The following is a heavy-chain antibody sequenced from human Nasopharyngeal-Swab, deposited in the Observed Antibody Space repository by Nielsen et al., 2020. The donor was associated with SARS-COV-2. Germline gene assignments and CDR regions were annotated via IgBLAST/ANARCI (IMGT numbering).Heavy chain of an antibody. Sequence: GGSLRLSCVASGFSFDDYTMHWVRQAPGKGLEWVSGISWKSGNMGYADSVKGRFTISRDNTKKTVSLEMNSLRADDTGVYYCARGSSGWPGNWGQGTLVTVSS. CDR1: GFSFDDYT. CDR3: ARGSSGWPGN. D-gene: IGHD6-19*01. J-gene: IGHJ4*02. CDR2: ISWKSGNM. V-gene: IGHV3-9*01.